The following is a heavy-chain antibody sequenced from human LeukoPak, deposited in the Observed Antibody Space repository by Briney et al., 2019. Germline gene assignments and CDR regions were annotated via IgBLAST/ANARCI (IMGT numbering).Heavy chain of an antibody. CDR2: ISSGSSYI. D-gene: IGHD4-23*01. J-gene: IGHJ4*02. Sequence: GGSLRLSCAASGFTFSSYSMNWVRQAPGKGLEWVSSISSGSSYIYYADSVKGRFTISRDNAKNSLYLQMNSLRAEDTAVYYCARGRGNQEYYFDYWGQGTLVTVSS. CDR1: GFTFSSYS. CDR3: ARGRGNQEYYFDY. V-gene: IGHV3-21*01.